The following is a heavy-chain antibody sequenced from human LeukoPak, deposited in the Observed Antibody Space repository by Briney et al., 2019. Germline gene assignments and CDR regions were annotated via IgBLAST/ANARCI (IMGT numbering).Heavy chain of an antibody. CDR3: ARGSSSSVLLWFGELMTNYYYYYMDV. CDR1: GFTFSSYS. D-gene: IGHD3-10*01. Sequence: GGSLRLSCAASGFTFSSYSMNWVRQAPGKGLEWVSSISSSSSYIYYADSVKGRFTISRDNAKNSLYLQMNSLRAEDTAVYYCARGSSSSVLLWFGELMTNYYYYYMDVWGKGTTVTVSS. J-gene: IGHJ6*03. V-gene: IGHV3-21*01. CDR2: ISSSSSYI.